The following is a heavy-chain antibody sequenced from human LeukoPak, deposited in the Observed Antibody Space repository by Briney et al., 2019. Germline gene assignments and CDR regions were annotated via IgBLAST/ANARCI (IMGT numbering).Heavy chain of an antibody. CDR1: GFAFDEHG. CDR2: INWSGGST. CDR3: ARAPITSPFYFDY. V-gene: IGHV3-20*04. Sequence: PGGSLRLSCTASGFAFDEHGMSWVRQVPGKGLEWVSGINWSGGSTGYADPLRGRFTLSRDNAKNSLYLQMDSLRAEDTALYYCARAPITSPFYFDYWGQGTLVTVSS. J-gene: IGHJ4*02. D-gene: IGHD2-2*01.